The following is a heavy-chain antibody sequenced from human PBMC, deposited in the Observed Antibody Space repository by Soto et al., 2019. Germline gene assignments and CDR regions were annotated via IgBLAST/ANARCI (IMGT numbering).Heavy chain of an antibody. CDR1: GYTFTSYD. D-gene: IGHD3-10*01. V-gene: IGHV1-3*01. J-gene: IGHJ6*02. Sequence: ASVKVSCKASGYTFTSYDMHWVRQAPGQRLEWMGIINASSGNTKYSQKFQGRVTITRDTSASTAYMELSSLRSEDTAVYYCAGGGVLGLLPYGMGGWGQGTTVIVAS. CDR2: INASSGNT. CDR3: AGGGVLGLLPYGMGG.